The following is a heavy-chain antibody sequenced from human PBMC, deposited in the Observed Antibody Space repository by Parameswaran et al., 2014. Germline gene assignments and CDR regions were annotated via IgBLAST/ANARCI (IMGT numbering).Heavy chain of an antibody. CDR3: ARDRSGWLANWFDP. CDR2: ISSSGSTI. J-gene: IGHJ5*02. V-gene: IGHV3-11*04. D-gene: IGHD6-19*01. Sequence: VRQAPGKGLEWVSYISSSGSTIYYADSVKGRFTISRDNAKNSLYLQMNSLRAEDTAVYYCARDRSGWLANWFDPWGQGTLVTVSS.